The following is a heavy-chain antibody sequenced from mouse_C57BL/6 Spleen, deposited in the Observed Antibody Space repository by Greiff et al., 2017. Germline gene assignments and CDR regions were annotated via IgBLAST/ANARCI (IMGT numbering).Heavy chain of an antibody. V-gene: IGHV1-63*01. CDR1: GYTFTNYW. CDR2: IYPGGGYT. Sequence: VQLQQSGAELVRPGTSVKMSCKASGYTFTNYWIGWVKQRPGHGLEWIGDIYPGGGYTNYNEKFKGKATLTADKSSSTAYMQFNSLTSEDSAIYCYARSVARYYAMDYWGQGTSVTVSS. D-gene: IGHD1-1*01. CDR3: ARSVARYYAMDY. J-gene: IGHJ4*01.